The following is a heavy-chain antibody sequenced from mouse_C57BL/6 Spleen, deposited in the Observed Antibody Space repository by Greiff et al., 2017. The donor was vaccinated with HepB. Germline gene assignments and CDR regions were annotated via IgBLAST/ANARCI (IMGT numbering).Heavy chain of an antibody. CDR3: ARRGLGRADY. D-gene: IGHD4-1*01. CDR2: IDPSDSYT. V-gene: IGHV1-69*01. Sequence: VQLQQPGAELVMPGASVKLSCKASGYTFTSYWMHWVKQRPGQGLEWIGEIDPSDSYTNYNQKFKGKSTLTVDKSSSTAYMQLSSLTSEDSAVYYCARRGLGRADYWGQGTTLTVSS. J-gene: IGHJ2*01. CDR1: GYTFTSYW.